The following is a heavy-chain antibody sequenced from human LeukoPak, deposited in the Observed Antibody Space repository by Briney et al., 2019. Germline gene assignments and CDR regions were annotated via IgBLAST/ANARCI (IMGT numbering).Heavy chain of an antibody. CDR2: ISDNGGNT. D-gene: IGHD6-19*01. J-gene: IGHJ4*02. CDR1: GFTFSIYG. Sequence: GGSLRLSCAASGFTFSIYGMGWVRQAPGKGLEWVTSISDNGGNTYYADSAKGRFTISRDNSKNTLYLQMNSLRAEDTAVYYCAREWAVAPAYYFDYWGQGTLVTVSS. V-gene: IGHV3-23*01. CDR3: AREWAVAPAYYFDY.